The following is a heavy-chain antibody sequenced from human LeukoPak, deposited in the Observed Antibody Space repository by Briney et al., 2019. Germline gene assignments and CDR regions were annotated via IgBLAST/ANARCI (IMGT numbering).Heavy chain of an antibody. J-gene: IGHJ6*02. CDR3: AKDGHDILTGYCSYYYYGVDV. D-gene: IGHD3-9*01. V-gene: IGHV3-23*01. Sequence: PGGSLRLSCAASGFPFSSYAMSWVRQAPGKGLEWVSTIGGSGGSTYYADSVKGRFTISRDNSKHTLYLQMNSLRAEDTAVYYCAKDGHDILTGYCSYYYYGVDVWGQGTTVTVS. CDR1: GFPFSSYA. CDR2: IGGSGGST.